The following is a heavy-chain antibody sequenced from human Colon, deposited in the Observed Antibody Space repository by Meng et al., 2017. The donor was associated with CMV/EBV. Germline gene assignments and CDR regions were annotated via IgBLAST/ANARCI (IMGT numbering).Heavy chain of an antibody. Sequence: QVQLGQFGAEGKKPGSSGKVSCKASGGTFDTSTFNWVRQAPGQGLEWMGGIIPMFGSPSYSRKFRGRVTITADELEVNSLRSEDTAVYYCARGKQAGFDLWGQGTLVTVSS. CDR1: GGTFDTST. CDR3: ARGKQAGFDL. CDR2: IIPMFGSP. J-gene: IGHJ5*02. D-gene: IGHD6-13*01. V-gene: IGHV1-69*12.